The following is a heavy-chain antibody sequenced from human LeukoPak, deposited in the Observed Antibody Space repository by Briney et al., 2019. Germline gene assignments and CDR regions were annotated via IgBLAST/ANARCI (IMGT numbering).Heavy chain of an antibody. V-gene: IGHV4-38-2*02. CDR2: IYNSGTT. J-gene: IGHJ1*01. Sequence: SETLSLTCTVSGYSISSGYYWGWIRQSPGKGLEWIGSIYNSGTTYYNPSLKSRVTISLDTSKNQFSLKLSSVTAADTAVYYCARVEVGADDFDYFQHWGQGTLVTVSS. CDR1: GYSISSGYY. D-gene: IGHD1-26*01. CDR3: ARVEVGADDFDYFQH.